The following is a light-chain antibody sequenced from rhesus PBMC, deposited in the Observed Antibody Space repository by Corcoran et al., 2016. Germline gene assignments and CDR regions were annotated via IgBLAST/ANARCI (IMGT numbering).Light chain of an antibody. CDR3: QHYYSTPYS. CDR1: QGITND. Sequence: DIQMTQSPSSLSASVGDRVTITCRASQGITNDLAWYQQKPGEIPKLLIYEASSLQSGIPSRVSGSGSGTDFTLTISSLQPEDFATYDCQHYYSTPYSFGQGTKVEIK. CDR2: EAS. V-gene: IGKV1-25*01. J-gene: IGKJ2*01.